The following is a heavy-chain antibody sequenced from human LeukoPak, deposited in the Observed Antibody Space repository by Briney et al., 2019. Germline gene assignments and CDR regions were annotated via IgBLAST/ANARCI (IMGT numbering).Heavy chain of an antibody. D-gene: IGHD6-13*01. Sequence: GGSLRLSCAASGFPFSSYGMHWVRQAPGKGLEWVAFIRYDGSNKYYADSVKGRFTISRDNSKNTLYLQMNSLKAEDTAVYYCAKVQRQLAYYFDFWGQGTLVTVSS. J-gene: IGHJ4*02. CDR2: IRYDGSNK. V-gene: IGHV3-30*02. CDR1: GFPFSSYG. CDR3: AKVQRQLAYYFDF.